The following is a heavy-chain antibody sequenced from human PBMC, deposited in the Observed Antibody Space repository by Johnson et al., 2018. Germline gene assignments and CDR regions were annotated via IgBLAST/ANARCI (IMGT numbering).Heavy chain of an antibody. CDR3: ARDPAIGVAIALYGMDV. CDR1: GFTFSSYG. J-gene: IGHJ6*02. CDR2: ISFDGSSM. D-gene: IGHD3-3*01. Sequence: QVQLVESGGGVVQPGRSLRLSCAASGFTFSSYGMHWVRQAPGKGLEWVAVISFDGSSMYFADSVRGRFTISRDNSKNTLYLQMNSLRAEDTAGYYCARDPAIGVAIALYGMDVWGQGTTVTVSS. V-gene: IGHV3-30*03.